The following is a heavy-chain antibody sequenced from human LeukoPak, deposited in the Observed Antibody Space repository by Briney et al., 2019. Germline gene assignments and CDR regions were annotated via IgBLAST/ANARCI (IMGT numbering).Heavy chain of an antibody. V-gene: IGHV4-30-2*01. CDR2: IYHSGST. CDR1: GGSISSGGYS. Sequence: SETLSLTCAVSGGSISSGGYSWSWIRQPPGKGLEWIGYIYHSGSTYYNPSLKSRVTISVDRPKNQFSLKLSSVTAADTAVYYCARALRYFDWLAGFDYWGQGTLVTVSS. CDR3: ARALRYFDWLAGFDY. D-gene: IGHD3-9*01. J-gene: IGHJ4*02.